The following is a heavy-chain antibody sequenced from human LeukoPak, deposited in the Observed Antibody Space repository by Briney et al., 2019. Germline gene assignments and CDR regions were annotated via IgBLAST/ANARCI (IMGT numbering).Heavy chain of an antibody. CDR2: IYYSGST. Sequence: PSETLSLTCTVSGGSISSSSYYWGWIRQPPGKGLEWIGSIYYSGSTYYNPSLKSRVTISVDTSKNQFSLKLSSVTAADTAVYYCARSHSSGHARSSFDYWGQGTLVTVSS. D-gene: IGHD6-19*01. CDR1: GGSISSSSYY. J-gene: IGHJ4*02. V-gene: IGHV4-39*07. CDR3: ARSHSSGHARSSFDY.